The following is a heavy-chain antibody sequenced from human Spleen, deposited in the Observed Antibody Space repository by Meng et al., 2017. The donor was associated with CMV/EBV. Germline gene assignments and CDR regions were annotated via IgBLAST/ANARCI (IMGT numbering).Heavy chain of an antibody. J-gene: IGHJ4*02. CDR3: ARGDTGYHYESDY. CDR1: GYTFTTYY. V-gene: IGHV1-46*01. D-gene: IGHD5-12*01. Sequence: CQAFGYTFTTYYMYWVRQAPGQGLEWVGVINPRGGSTNYGQKFQGRVTMTTDTSTRTVYMELRSLRFDDTAVYFCARGDTGYHYESDYWGQGALVTVSS. CDR2: INPRGGST.